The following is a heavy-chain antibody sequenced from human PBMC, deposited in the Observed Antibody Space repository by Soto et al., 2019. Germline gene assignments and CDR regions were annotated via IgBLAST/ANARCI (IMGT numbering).Heavy chain of an antibody. CDR1: GGSFSGYY. CDR3: TRGPIVVVVAARFFDY. CDR2: INHSGST. D-gene: IGHD2-15*01. V-gene: IGHV4-34*01. Sequence: PLETLSLTCAVYGGSFSGYYGSWIRQPPEKGLEWIGEINHSGSTNYNPSLKRRVTISVDTSKNQFSLKLSSVTAADTAVYYCTRGPIVVVVAARFFDYWGQGTLVTVSS. J-gene: IGHJ4*02.